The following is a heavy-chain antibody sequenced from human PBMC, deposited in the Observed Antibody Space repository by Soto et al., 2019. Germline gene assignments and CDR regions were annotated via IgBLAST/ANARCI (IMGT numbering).Heavy chain of an antibody. CDR1: GYSFTSYW. CDR3: ARQTVIEVAGADAFDI. D-gene: IGHD6-19*01. Sequence: GEXLKISCEGSGYSFTSYWIGWVRQMPGKGLEWMGIIYPGDSDTRYSPSFQGQVTISADKSISTAYLQWSSLKASDTAMYYCARQTVIEVAGADAFDIWGQGTTVTVSS. J-gene: IGHJ3*02. V-gene: IGHV5-51*01. CDR2: IYPGDSDT.